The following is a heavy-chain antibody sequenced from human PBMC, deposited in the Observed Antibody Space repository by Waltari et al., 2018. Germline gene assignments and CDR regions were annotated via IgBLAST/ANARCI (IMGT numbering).Heavy chain of an antibody. CDR1: GGTFSSYA. CDR3: ASGYCSGGSCYSVIHFQH. J-gene: IGHJ1*01. Sequence: QVQLVQSGAEVKKPGSSVKVSCKASGGTFSSYAISWVRQAPGQGLEWMGRIIPIFGTANYAQKFQGRVTITADKSTSTAYMELSSLRSEDTAVYYCASGYCSGGSCYSVIHFQHWGQGTLVTVSS. D-gene: IGHD2-15*01. V-gene: IGHV1-69*08. CDR2: IIPIFGTA.